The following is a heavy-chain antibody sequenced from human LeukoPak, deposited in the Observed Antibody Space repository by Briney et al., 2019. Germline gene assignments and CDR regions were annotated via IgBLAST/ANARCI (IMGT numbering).Heavy chain of an antibody. CDR2: INHSGST. D-gene: IGHD1-26*01. V-gene: IGHV4-34*01. J-gene: IGHJ4*02. CDR3: ARGRLLSSP. CDR1: GGSFSGYY. Sequence: PSETLSHTXAVYGGSFSGYYWSWICQPPGKGLEWIGEINHSGSTNYNPSLKSRVTISVDTSKNQFSLKLSSVTAADTAVYYCARGRLLSSPWGQGTLVTVSS.